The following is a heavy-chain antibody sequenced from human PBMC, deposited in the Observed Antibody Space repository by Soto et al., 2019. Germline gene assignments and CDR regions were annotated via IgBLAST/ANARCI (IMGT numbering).Heavy chain of an antibody. CDR1: GGTSRSLS. V-gene: IGHV1-69*17. Sequence: QVQLVQSGAEVKKPGSSVKVSCKASGGTSRSLSITWVRQAPGQGLEWMGGITPLFGIPNYPQKFQGRLTITAEKSTGTAYLELSSLRSEXXXXYYCARDTHSAGGWFDTWGRGTL. CDR3: ARDTHSAGGWFDT. D-gene: IGHD2-15*01. J-gene: IGHJ5*02. CDR2: ITPLFGIP.